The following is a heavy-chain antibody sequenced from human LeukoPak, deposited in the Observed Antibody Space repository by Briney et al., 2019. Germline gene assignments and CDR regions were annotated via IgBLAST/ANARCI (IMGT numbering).Heavy chain of an antibody. J-gene: IGHJ4*02. V-gene: IGHV4-39*01. CDR1: GFTFSDYY. D-gene: IGHD2-21*01. CDR2: IYYSGST. CDR3: ARHGPDCGGDCYSSLDY. Sequence: LRLSCAASGFTFSDYYMSWIRQPPGKGLEWIGSIYYSGSTYYNPSLKSRVTISVDTSKNQFSLKLSSVTAADTAVYYCARHGPDCGGDCYSSLDYWGQGTLVTVSS.